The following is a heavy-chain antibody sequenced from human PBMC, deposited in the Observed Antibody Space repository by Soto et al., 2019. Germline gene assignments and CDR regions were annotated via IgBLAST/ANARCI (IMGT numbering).Heavy chain of an antibody. V-gene: IGHV3-23*01. CDR2: ITGSGGST. J-gene: IGHJ4*02. Sequence: AGGAPRLSPAAPGCTFYNFSLRRVRPAPGGGLEWVSGITGSGGSTYYADSVKARFTISRDNSKNTLFLQMNSLRAEDTAIYYCAKDRSFYSNGWYYNDYWGQGTLVTVSS. CDR3: AKDRSFYSNGWYYNDY. D-gene: IGHD6-19*01. CDR1: GCTFYNFS.